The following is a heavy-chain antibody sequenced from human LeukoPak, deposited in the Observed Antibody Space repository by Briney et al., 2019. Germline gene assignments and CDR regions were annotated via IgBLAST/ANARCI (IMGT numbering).Heavy chain of an antibody. V-gene: IGHV4-59*01. CDR2: IYYSGST. J-gene: IGHJ4*02. CDR1: GGSISSYY. CDR3: ARVTGYRIEDYFDY. D-gene: IGHD6-13*01. Sequence: SESLSLTCTVSGGSISSYYWSWIRQPPGKGLEWIGYIYYSGSTNYNPSLKSRVTISVETSKNEFSLKLRSVTAADTAVYYCARVTGYRIEDYFDYWGQGTLVTVSS.